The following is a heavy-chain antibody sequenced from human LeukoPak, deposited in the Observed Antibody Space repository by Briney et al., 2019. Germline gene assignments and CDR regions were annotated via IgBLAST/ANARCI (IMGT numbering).Heavy chain of an antibody. V-gene: IGHV4-34*01. CDR3: AKVPTSIFGVVIEYYFDY. CDR2: INHSGST. D-gene: IGHD3-3*01. CDR1: GGSFSGYY. J-gene: IGHJ4*02. Sequence: SETLSLTCAVYGGSFSGYYWSWIRQPPGKGLEWIGEINHSGSTNYNPSLKSRVTISVDTSKNQFSLKLSSVTAADTAVYYCAKVPTSIFGVVIEYYFDYWGQGTLVTVSS.